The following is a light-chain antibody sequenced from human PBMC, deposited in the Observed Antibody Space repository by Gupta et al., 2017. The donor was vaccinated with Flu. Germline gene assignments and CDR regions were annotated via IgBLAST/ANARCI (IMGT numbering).Light chain of an antibody. CDR3: QQYTGDPYT. CDR2: KAS. CDR1: QNIGDL. Sequence: GDGVTITCRARQNIGDLLAWYQQKPGRAPNLLIHKASSLKGGVPLRFRGSGSGTEFALIISSLQPDDFATYYCQQYTGDPYTFGQGTKLEI. J-gene: IGKJ2*01. V-gene: IGKV1-5*03.